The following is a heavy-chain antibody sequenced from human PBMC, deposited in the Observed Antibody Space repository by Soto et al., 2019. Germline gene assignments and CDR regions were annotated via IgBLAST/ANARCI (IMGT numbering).Heavy chain of an antibody. CDR2: INPNSGGT. J-gene: IGHJ6*02. CDR3: ARGGGYCSGGSCYGYYYYGMDV. V-gene: IGHV1-2*02. Sequence: QVQLVQSGAEVKKPGASVKVSCKASGDTFTGCYMHWVRQAPGQGLEWMGWINPNSGGTNYAQKFQGRVTMTRDTSISTAYMELSRLRSDDTAVYYCARGGGYCSGGSCYGYYYYGMDVWGQGTTVTVSS. D-gene: IGHD2-15*01. CDR1: GDTFTGCY.